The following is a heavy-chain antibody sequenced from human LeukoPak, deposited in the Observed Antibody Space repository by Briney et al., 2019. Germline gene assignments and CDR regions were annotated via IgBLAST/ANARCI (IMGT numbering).Heavy chain of an antibody. J-gene: IGHJ4*02. CDR3: ARLGPYYSDRYPDY. Sequence: WSWFGQPHVYVPDRKGYIYYSGSTNYNPSLKSRVTISLDTSKNQFSLKLSSVTAADTAVYYCARLGPYYSDRYPDYWGQGTLVTVSS. V-gene: IGHV4-59*08. D-gene: IGHD3-22*01. CDR2: IYYSGST.